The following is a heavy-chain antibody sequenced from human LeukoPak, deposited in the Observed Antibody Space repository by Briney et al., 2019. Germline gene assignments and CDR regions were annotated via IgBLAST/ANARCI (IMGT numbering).Heavy chain of an antibody. CDR3: ARDVAGAAVADDFDC. V-gene: IGHV4-34*01. CDR1: GGSFSGYY. Sequence: SETLSLTCAVYGGSFSGYYWSWIRQPPGKGLEWIGEVNHSGGTSYNPSLKSRVTISVDTSKNQFSLKLSSVTAADTALYYCARDVAGAAVADDFDCWGQGTLVTVSS. CDR2: VNHSGGT. D-gene: IGHD6-19*01. J-gene: IGHJ4*02.